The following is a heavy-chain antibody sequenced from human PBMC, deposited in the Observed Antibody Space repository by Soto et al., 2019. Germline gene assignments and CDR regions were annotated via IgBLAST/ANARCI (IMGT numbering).Heavy chain of an antibody. D-gene: IGHD6-6*01. Sequence: GGSLRLSCAASGFTFSSYDMHWVRQATGKGLEWVSAIGTAGDTYYPGSVKGRFTISRENAKNSLYLQMNSLRAEDTAVYYCARRMRGSSSPGPVYGMDVWGQGTTVTVSS. CDR3: ARRMRGSSSPGPVYGMDV. CDR1: GFTFSSYD. V-gene: IGHV3-13*01. J-gene: IGHJ6*02. CDR2: IGTAGDT.